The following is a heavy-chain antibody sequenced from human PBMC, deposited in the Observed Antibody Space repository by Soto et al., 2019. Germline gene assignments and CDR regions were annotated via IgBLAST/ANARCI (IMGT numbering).Heavy chain of an antibody. CDR1: GYNFAKFG. D-gene: IGHD4-17*01. J-gene: IGHJ5*02. V-gene: IGHV1-3*01. CDR2: INAGNGNT. Sequence: GASVKVSCKASGYNFAKFGIHWVRQAPGQRLEWMGWINAGNGNTKYSQKFQGRVTITRDTSASTAYMELSTLRSEDTAVYYCAKVXTTVVSLNXFDPWG. CDR3: AKVXTTVVSLNXFDP.